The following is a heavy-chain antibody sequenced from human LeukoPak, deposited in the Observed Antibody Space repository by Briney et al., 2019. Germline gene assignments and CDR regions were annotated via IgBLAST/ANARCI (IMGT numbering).Heavy chain of an antibody. CDR2: ISGSGGST. Sequence: GGSLRLSCAASGFTFSSYAMSWVRQAPGKGLEWVSAISGSGGSTYYSDSVKGRFTIPRDNSKNTLYLQMNSLRAEDTAVYYCAKVLVPAPLNDAFDIWGQGTMVTVSS. J-gene: IGHJ3*02. CDR1: GFTFSSYA. D-gene: IGHD2-2*01. CDR3: AKVLVPAPLNDAFDI. V-gene: IGHV3-23*01.